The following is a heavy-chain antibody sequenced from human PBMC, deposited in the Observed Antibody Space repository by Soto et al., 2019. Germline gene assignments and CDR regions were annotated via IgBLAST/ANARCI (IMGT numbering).Heavy chain of an antibody. CDR3: ARGREYYDFWSGYASGWFDP. V-gene: IGHV1-8*01. D-gene: IGHD3-3*01. Sequence: GASEKVSCKASGYTFTSYDINWVRQATGQGLEWMGWMNPNSGNTGYAQKFQGRVTMTRNTSISTAYMELSSLRSEDTAVYYCARGREYYDFWSGYASGWFDPWGQGTLVTVSS. CDR1: GYTFTSYD. J-gene: IGHJ5*02. CDR2: MNPNSGNT.